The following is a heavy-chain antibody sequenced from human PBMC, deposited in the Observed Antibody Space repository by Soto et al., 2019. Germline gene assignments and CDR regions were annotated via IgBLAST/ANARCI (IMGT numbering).Heavy chain of an antibody. Sequence: GGSLRLSCAASGFTFSTYSMNWVRQAPGKGLEWVSSISSSSSYIYYADSVKGRFTISRDNAKNSLYLQMNSLRVEDTALYYCAKGHYGSAIYSGEDYWGQGTLVTVSS. J-gene: IGHJ4*02. CDR3: AKGHYGSAIYSGEDY. D-gene: IGHD3-10*01. CDR2: ISSSSSYI. V-gene: IGHV3-21*04. CDR1: GFTFSTYS.